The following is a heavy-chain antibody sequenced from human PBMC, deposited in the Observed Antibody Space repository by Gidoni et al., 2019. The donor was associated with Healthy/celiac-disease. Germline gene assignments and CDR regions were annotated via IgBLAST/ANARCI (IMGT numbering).Heavy chain of an antibody. Sequence: QVQLQQWGAGLLKPSETMYLNCADYGGSCRGYYWSWIRQPPGKGLEWIGEINHSGSTNYNPSLKSRVTISVYTSNNQFSLKLSSVTAADTAVYYCARGRTDFWSGYYPLDDYWGQGTLVTVSS. CDR2: INHSGST. CDR1: GGSCRGYY. J-gene: IGHJ4*02. D-gene: IGHD3-3*01. CDR3: ARGRTDFWSGYYPLDDY. V-gene: IGHV4-34*01.